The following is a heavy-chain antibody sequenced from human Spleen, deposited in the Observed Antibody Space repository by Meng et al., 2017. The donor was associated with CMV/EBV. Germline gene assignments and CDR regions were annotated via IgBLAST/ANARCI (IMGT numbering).Heavy chain of an antibody. J-gene: IGHJ4*02. CDR3: ARLTIAARPGADY. V-gene: IGHV3-48*03. Sequence: GGSLRLSCAASGFTFSSYEMNWVRQALGKGLEWVSYISSSGSTIYYADSVKGRFTISRDNAKNSLYLQMNSLRAEDTAVYYCARLTIAARPGADYWGQGTLVTVSS. CDR1: GFTFSSYE. D-gene: IGHD6-13*01. CDR2: ISSSGSTI.